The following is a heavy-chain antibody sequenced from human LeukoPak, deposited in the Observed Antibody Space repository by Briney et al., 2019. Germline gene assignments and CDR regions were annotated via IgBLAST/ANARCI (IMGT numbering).Heavy chain of an antibody. CDR3: AREAPPDIVVVVAASFDY. J-gene: IGHJ4*02. Sequence: GASVKVSCKASGYTYTGYYMHWVRQAPGQGLEWMGWINPNSGGTNYAQKFQGRVTMTRDTSISTAYMELSRLRSDDTAVYYCAREAPPDIVVVVAASFDYWGQGTLVTVSS. V-gene: IGHV1-2*02. D-gene: IGHD2-15*01. CDR1: GYTYTGYY. CDR2: INPNSGGT.